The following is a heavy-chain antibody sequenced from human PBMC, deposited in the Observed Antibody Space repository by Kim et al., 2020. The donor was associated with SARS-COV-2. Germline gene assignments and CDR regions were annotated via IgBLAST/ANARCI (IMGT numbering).Heavy chain of an antibody. D-gene: IGHD6-13*01. CDR2: ISDDGSNK. CDR1: GFTFSRYA. V-gene: IGHV3-30*04. Sequence: GGSLRLSCAASGFTFSRYAMHWVRQAPGKGLEWVAVISDDGSNKYYADSVKGRFTLSRDNSKNTLYLQMNSLRAEDTAFYSCARDCSSWTYHYYDMDVWGQGTTVTVSS. CDR3: ARDCSSWTYHYYDMDV. J-gene: IGHJ6*02.